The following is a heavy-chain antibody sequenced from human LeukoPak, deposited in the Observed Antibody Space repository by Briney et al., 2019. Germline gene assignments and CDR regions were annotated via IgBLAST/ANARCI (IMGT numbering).Heavy chain of an antibody. V-gene: IGHV1-2*02. J-gene: IGHJ5*02. Sequence: GASVKVSCKTSGYSFTDYYIHWVRQAPGQGLEWMGWINTKSGRTSSARKFQGRVTTTRDPSITTVHMDMAWLTSDDTAIYFCARADFIDAGPYLIGPWGQGTLVTVSS. CDR3: ARADFIDAGPYLIGP. CDR2: INTKSGRT. D-gene: IGHD3-3*01. CDR1: GYSFTDYY.